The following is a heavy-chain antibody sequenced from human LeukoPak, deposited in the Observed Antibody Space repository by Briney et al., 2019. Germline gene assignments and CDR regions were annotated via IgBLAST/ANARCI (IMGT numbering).Heavy chain of an antibody. Sequence: SETLSLTCAVSGGPISSGGYSWSWIRQPPGKGLEWIGYIYHSGSTYYNPSLKSRVTISVDRSKNQFSLKLSSVTAADTAVYYCARARPRGVMGFDYWGQGTLVTVSS. D-gene: IGHD3-10*01. CDR2: IYHSGST. CDR1: GGPISSGGYS. V-gene: IGHV4-30-2*01. CDR3: ARARPRGVMGFDY. J-gene: IGHJ4*02.